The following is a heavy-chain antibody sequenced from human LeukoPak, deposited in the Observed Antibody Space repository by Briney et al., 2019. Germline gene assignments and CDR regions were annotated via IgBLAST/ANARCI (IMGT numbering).Heavy chain of an antibody. CDR2: ISGSGGFT. CDR3: AEADYSSSYGQFDY. J-gene: IGHJ4*02. V-gene: IGHV3-23*01. CDR1: GFTFSSYA. Sequence: GGSLRLSCAASGFTFSSYAMSWVRQAPGKGLEWVSAISGSGGFTYYADSVKGRFTISRDNSKNTLYLQMNSLRAEDTAAYYCAEADYSSSYGQFDYWGQGTLITVSS. D-gene: IGHD6-6*01.